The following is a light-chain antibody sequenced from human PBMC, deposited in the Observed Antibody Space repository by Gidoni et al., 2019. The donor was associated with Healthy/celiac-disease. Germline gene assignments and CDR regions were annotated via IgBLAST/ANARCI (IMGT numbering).Light chain of an antibody. Sequence: QSVLTPPPSVSGAPGQRVTISCTGSSSNIGAGYDVHWYQQLPGTAPKLLRYGNSNRPSGVPDRFSGSKSVTSASLAITGLQAEDEADYYCQSYDSSLSGWVFGGGTKLTVL. CDR1: SSNIGAGYD. CDR2: GNS. CDR3: QSYDSSLSGWV. V-gene: IGLV1-40*01. J-gene: IGLJ3*02.